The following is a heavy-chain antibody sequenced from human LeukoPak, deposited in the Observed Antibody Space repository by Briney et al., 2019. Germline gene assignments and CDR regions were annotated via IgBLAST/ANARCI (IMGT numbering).Heavy chain of an antibody. V-gene: IGHV3-74*01. D-gene: IGHD6-19*01. CDR2: IKSDGSST. J-gene: IGHJ5*02. CDR3: ARDPVPEYSSGWFNWFDP. Sequence: PGGSLRLSCAASGFTFSSYWMHWVRQAPGKGLVWVSRIKSDGSSTSYADSVKGRFTISRDNAKNTLYLQMNSLRAEDTAVYYCARDPVPEYSSGWFNWFDPWGQGTLVTVSS. CDR1: GFTFSSYW.